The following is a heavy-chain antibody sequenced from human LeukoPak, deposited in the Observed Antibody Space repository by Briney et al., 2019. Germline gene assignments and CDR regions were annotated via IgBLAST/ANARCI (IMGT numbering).Heavy chain of an antibody. Sequence: TPSETLSLTCTVSGGSISSYYWSWIRQPAGKGLEWIGRIYTRGSTNYNPSLKSRVTMSVDTSKNQLSLKLSSVTAADTALYYCVRVAEDIVVVPAAIEGLYYSYTEVWGKGTPGTAS. CDR1: GGSISSYY. CDR2: IYTRGST. CDR3: VRVAEDIVVVPAAIEGLYYSYTEV. V-gene: IGHV4-4*07. D-gene: IGHD2-2*02. J-gene: IGHJ6*03.